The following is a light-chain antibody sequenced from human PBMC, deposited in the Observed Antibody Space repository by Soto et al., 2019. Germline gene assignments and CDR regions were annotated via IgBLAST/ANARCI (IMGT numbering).Light chain of an antibody. Sequence: QTVLTQTPSASGTPGQRITISCSGSNSNMGRNYVYWYQQVPGTAPKLLMYRNDVRPSGVPDRFTGSKSGTSASLAISGLRSEDEADYYCAVWDNSLNGVAFGGGTKLTVL. V-gene: IGLV1-47*01. CDR3: AVWDNSLNGVA. CDR2: RND. J-gene: IGLJ2*01. CDR1: NSNMGRNY.